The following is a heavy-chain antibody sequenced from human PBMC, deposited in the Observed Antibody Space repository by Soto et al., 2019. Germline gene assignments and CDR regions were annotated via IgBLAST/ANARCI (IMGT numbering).Heavy chain of an antibody. V-gene: IGHV4-59*01. CDR2: IFYGGST. CDR1: GASISSYY. D-gene: IGHD3-16*01. CDR3: ARGGSYASPNFDH. J-gene: IGHJ4*02. Sequence: PSETLSLTCAVSGASISSYYWSWIRQSPGKGMEWIGYIFYGGSTNYNPSLKSRVSMSVDTSENRPSLRLTSMTSADTAVYHCARGGSYASPNFDHWGQGALVTVSS.